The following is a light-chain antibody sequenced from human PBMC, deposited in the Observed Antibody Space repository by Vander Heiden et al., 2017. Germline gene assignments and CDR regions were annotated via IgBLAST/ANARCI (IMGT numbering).Light chain of an antibody. CDR3: QHLNIYPRT. J-gene: IGKJ3*01. CDR1: QGISRA. Sequence: DIQLSQSPSFLSASVGDRVTITCRASQGISRALAWYQQKPGKAPKLLIYSASALQGGVPSRFSGSGSGTEFTLTISSLQPEDFAPYYCQHLNIYPRTFGHGTKVDIK. CDR2: SAS. V-gene: IGKV1-9*01.